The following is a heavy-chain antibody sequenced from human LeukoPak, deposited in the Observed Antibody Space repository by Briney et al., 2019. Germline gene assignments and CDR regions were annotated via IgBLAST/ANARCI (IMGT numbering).Heavy chain of an antibody. J-gene: IGHJ5*02. CDR3: ATQREQWLNWFDP. D-gene: IGHD6-19*01. CDR1: GGTFSSYA. V-gene: IGHV1-69*04. CDR2: IIPIVGIA. Sequence: AASVKVSCKSSGGTFSSYAIRWVRPAPGQGLAWMGRIIPIVGIANYAQRFQGRFTIIADTSTSTVYMALSSLRSEDTAVYYCATQREQWLNWFDPWGQGTLVTVSS.